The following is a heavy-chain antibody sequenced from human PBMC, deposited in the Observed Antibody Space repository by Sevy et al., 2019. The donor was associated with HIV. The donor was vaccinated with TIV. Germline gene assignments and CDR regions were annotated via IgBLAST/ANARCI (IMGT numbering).Heavy chain of an antibody. Sequence: GGSLRLSCAASGFSFSIYWMHWVRQVPGKGLVWVSRINSDGSSTTYADSVKGRFTFSRDNAKNTLFLQMNSPRVEDTAVYYCVREGVGGYSYGFDYWGQGTLVTVSS. CDR2: INSDGSST. J-gene: IGHJ4*02. CDR3: VREGVGGYSYGFDY. V-gene: IGHV3-74*03. CDR1: GFSFSIYW. D-gene: IGHD5-18*01.